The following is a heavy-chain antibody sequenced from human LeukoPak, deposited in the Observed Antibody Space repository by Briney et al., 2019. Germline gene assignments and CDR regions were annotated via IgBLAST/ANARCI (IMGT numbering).Heavy chain of an antibody. Sequence: GGSLRLPCGAPGFPLHKYNMNWVRPAPGEGLEWVSSISSSSSYIYYADSVKGRFTISRDNAKNSLYLQMNSLRAEDTAVYYCARDAYYDSSGPYDYWGQGTLVTVSS. CDR1: GFPLHKYN. V-gene: IGHV3-21*01. CDR3: ARDAYYDSSGPYDY. J-gene: IGHJ4*02. D-gene: IGHD3-22*01. CDR2: ISSSSSYI.